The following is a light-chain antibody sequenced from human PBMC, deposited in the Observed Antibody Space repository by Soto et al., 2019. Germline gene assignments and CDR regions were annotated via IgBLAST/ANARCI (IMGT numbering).Light chain of an antibody. J-gene: IGKJ1*01. CDR3: XXXXNWPPWT. CDR2: GAS. V-gene: IGKV3-15*01. CDR1: QSVSSN. Sequence: EIVMTQSPATLSVSPGERATLSCRASQSVSSNLAWYQQKPGQAPRLLIYGASTRATGIPARFSGSGSGTEFTLTISSLQSEXXAXXXXXXXXNWPPWTFGQGTKVEIK.